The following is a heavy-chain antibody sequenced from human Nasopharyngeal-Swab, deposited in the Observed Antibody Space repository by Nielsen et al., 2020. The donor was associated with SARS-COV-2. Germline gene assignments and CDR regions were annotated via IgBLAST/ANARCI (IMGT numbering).Heavy chain of an antibody. J-gene: IGHJ5*02. V-gene: IGHV1-18*01. CDR1: GYTFTSYG. CDR3: ARDCPGDGVRGRCGWFDP. CDR2: ISAYNGNT. D-gene: IGHD3-10*01. Sequence: AAVKVSCKASGYTFTSYGISWVRQAAGQGREGMGWISAYNGNTNYAQKLQGRVTMTTDTSTSTAYMELRSLRSDDTAVYYCARDCPGDGVRGRCGWFDPWGQGPLVTVSS.